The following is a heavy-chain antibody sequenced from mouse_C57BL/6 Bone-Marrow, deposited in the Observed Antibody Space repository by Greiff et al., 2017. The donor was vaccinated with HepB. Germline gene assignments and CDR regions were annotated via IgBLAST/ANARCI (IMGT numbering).Heavy chain of an antibody. CDR3: ARGKRGPYGYIDV. J-gene: IGHJ1*03. D-gene: IGHD2-1*01. CDR1: GYAFTNYL. V-gene: IGHV1-54*01. CDR2: IYPGSGGT. Sequence: LQESGAELVRPGTSVKVSCKASGYAFTNYLIEWVKQRPGQGLEWIGVIYPGSGGTNYNEKFKGKATLTADKSSSTAYMQLSSLTSEDSAVYFCARGKRGPYGYIDVWGKGTTGTGSS.